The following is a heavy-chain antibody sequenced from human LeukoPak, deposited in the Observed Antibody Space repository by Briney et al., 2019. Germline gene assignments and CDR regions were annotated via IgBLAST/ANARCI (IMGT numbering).Heavy chain of an antibody. V-gene: IGHV3-48*01. CDR1: GFTFSTYG. Sequence: GGSLRLSCAASGFTFSTYGMHWVRQAPGKGLEGVSYISSSGSTIYYADSVKGRFTVSRDNSKNTLYLQMSSLSAEDTAVYFCASDGSPGYWGQGTLVTVSS. D-gene: IGHD3-10*01. CDR2: ISSSGSTI. CDR3: ASDGSPGY. J-gene: IGHJ4*02.